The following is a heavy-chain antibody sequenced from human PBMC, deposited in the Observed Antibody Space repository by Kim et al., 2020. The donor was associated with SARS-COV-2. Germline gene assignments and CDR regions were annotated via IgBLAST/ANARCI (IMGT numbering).Heavy chain of an antibody. D-gene: IGHD2-2*01. Sequence: ASVKVSCKASGYTFTNYAIHWMRQAPGQRLEWMGWINSGSGNTKYSQIFQGRVTITRDTSATTAFMEVSNLSAEDTAMYYCARDHRPCSTPTCYGEAIDFWGPGTLITVSS. CDR3: ARDHRPCSTPTCYGEAIDF. V-gene: IGHV1-3*01. CDR2: INSGSGNT. CDR1: GYTFTNYA. J-gene: IGHJ4*02.